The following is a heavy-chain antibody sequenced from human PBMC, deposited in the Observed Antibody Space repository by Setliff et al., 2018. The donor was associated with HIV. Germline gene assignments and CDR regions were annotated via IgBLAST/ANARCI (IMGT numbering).Heavy chain of an antibody. J-gene: IGHJ4*02. CDR2: LYYSGST. Sequence: SETLSLTCSVSGGSITSSSYYWGWIRQPPGKGLEWVGSLYYSGSTFYNPSLRSRLTISGDTSKNHFSLRLNSVTAADTAVYFCAREGPPLMGTFRAFDYWGQGVLVTVSS. CDR1: GGSITSSSYY. V-gene: IGHV4-39*02. CDR3: AREGPPLMGTFRAFDY.